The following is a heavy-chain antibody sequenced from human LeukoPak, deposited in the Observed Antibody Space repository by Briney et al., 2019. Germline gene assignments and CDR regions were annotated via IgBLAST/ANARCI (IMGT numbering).Heavy chain of an antibody. V-gene: IGHV3-48*01. Sequence: GGSLRLSCAVSGLTFSSYSMNWVRQAPGRGLEWVSHISESSSSKHYADSVRGRLTVSRDNAKNSLYLQMNSLRAEDTAVYYCARDGGGPDAFDIWGQGTMVTVSS. J-gene: IGHJ3*02. CDR3: ARDGGGPDAFDI. CDR2: ISESSSSK. CDR1: GLTFSSYS.